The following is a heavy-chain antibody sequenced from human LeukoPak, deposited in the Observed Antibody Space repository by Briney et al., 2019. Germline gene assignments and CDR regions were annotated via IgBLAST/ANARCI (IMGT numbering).Heavy chain of an antibody. D-gene: IGHD4-17*01. Sequence: QPGGSLRLSCAASGFTFDDYAMHWVRQAPGKGLEWVSLISGDGSATYYADSVKGRFTISRDNSKNSLYVQMNSLRTEDTALYYCAKDWAVTPRRGDAFDIRGQGTMVTVSS. CDR2: ISGDGSAT. CDR3: AKDWAVTPRRGDAFDI. J-gene: IGHJ3*02. CDR1: GFTFDDYA. V-gene: IGHV3-43*02.